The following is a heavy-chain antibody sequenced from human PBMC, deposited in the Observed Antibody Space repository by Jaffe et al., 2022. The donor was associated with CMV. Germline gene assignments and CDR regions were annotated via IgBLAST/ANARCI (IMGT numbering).Heavy chain of an antibody. D-gene: IGHD6-19*01. V-gene: IGHV3-48*03. CDR1: GFTFSSYE. CDR2: ISSSGSTI. J-gene: IGHJ4*02. CDR3: AREGYSSGWSF. Sequence: EVQLVESGGGLVQPGGSLRLSCAASGFTFSSYEMNWVRQAPGKGLEWVSYISSSGSTIYYADSVKGRFTISRDNAKNSLYLQMNSLRAEDTAVYYCAREGYSSGWSFWGQGTLVTVSS.